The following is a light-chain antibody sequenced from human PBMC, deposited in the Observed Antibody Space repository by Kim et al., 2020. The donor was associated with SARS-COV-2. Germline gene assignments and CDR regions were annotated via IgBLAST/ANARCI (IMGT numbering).Light chain of an antibody. CDR3: NSRDSSGNHWV. V-gene: IGLV3-19*01. CDR2: GKN. Sequence: AVGQTVRITVQGDSLRSYYASWYQQKPGQAPVLVIYGKNNRPSGIPDRFSGSSSGNTASLTITGAQAEDGADYYCNSRDSSGNHWVFGGGTQLTVL. CDR1: SLRSYY. J-gene: IGLJ3*02.